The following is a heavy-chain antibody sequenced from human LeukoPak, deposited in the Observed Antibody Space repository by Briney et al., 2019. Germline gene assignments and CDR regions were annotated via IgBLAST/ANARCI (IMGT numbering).Heavy chain of an antibody. J-gene: IGHJ4*02. CDR2: IIPIFGTA. CDR3: AREYSSSWYWHYFDY. Sequence: SVKVSCKASGGTFSSYAISWVRQAPGQGLEWMGGIIPIFGTANYAQKFQGRVTITADESTSTAYMELSSLRSEDTAVYYCAREYSSSWYWHYFDYWGQGTLVTVSS. D-gene: IGHD6-13*01. CDR1: GGTFSSYA. V-gene: IGHV1-69*13.